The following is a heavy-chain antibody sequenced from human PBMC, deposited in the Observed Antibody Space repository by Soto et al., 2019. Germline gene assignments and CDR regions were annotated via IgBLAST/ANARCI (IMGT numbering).Heavy chain of an antibody. Sequence: GGSLRLSCAASGFTFSSYAMSWVRQAPGKGLEWVSAISGSGGSTYYADSVKGRFTISRDNSKNTLYLQMNSLRAEDTAVYYCARLXADIVVVVAATPHYFDYWGQGTLVTVSS. D-gene: IGHD2-15*01. V-gene: IGHV3-23*01. J-gene: IGHJ4*02. CDR3: ARLXADIVVVVAATPHYFDY. CDR2: ISGSGGST. CDR1: GFTFSSYA.